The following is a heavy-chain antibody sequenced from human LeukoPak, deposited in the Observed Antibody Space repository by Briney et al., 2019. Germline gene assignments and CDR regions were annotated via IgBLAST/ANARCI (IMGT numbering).Heavy chain of an antibody. J-gene: IGHJ4*02. D-gene: IGHD6-13*01. Sequence: SETLSLTCTVSGGSFSSYYWSWIRQPAGKGLEWIGRIYTSGSTNYNSSLKSRVTMSVDTSKNQVSLKLSSVTAADTAVYFCAAAGIGSWYYLDYWGQGTLVTVSS. CDR1: GGSFSSYY. CDR2: IYTSGST. V-gene: IGHV4-4*07. CDR3: AAAGIGSWYYLDY.